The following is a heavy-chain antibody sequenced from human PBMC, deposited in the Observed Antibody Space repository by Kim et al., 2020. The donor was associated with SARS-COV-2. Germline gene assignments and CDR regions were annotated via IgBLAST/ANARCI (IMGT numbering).Heavy chain of an antibody. CDR2: ISGSGGST. V-gene: IGHV3-23*01. CDR1: GFTFSSYA. CDR3: AKDNAIFGVVTGGMDV. J-gene: IGHJ6*02. D-gene: IGHD3-3*01. Sequence: GGSLRLSCAASGFTFSSYAMSWVRQAPGKGLEWVSAISGSGGSTYYADSVKGRFTISRDNSKNTLYLQMNSLRAEDTAVYYCAKDNAIFGVVTGGMDVWGQGTTVTVSS.